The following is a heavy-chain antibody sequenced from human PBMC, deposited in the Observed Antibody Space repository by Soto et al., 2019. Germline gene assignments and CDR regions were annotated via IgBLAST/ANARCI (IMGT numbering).Heavy chain of an antibody. V-gene: IGHV4-34*01. D-gene: IGHD3-22*01. Sequence: SETLSLTCAVYGGSFSGYYWSWIRQPPGKGLEWIGEINHSGSTNYNPSLKSRVSISLDTSKNQFSLKLSSVTAADTAVYYCARGRGYYYESSGSTGVPAYYFDYWGQGTPVTVSS. CDR2: INHSGST. J-gene: IGHJ4*02. CDR3: ARGRGYYYESSGSTGVPAYYFDY. CDR1: GGSFSGYY.